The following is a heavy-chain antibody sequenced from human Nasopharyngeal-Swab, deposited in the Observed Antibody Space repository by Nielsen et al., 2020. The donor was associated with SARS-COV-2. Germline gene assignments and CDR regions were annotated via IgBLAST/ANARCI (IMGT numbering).Heavy chain of an antibody. Sequence: WIRRPPGKGLEWIGEINHSGGTNYNPSLKSRVTISVDTSKNQFSLKLSSVTAADTAVYYCARGHRYGDLDYWGQGTLVTVSS. CDR2: INHSGGT. J-gene: IGHJ4*02. D-gene: IGHD4-17*01. V-gene: IGHV4-34*01. CDR3: ARGHRYGDLDY.